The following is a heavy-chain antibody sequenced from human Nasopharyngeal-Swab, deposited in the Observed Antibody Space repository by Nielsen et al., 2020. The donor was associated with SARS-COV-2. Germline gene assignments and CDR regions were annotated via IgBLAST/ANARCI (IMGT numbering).Heavy chain of an antibody. CDR3: ARVQEPYFFDH. J-gene: IGHJ4*01. Sequence: GGSLRLSSAGSGFTFSDHGIHWVRQGPGQGLEWVAALWFDGSKKYYRDSVEGRFTISRDNSKNTVFLQMNSLRAEDTAVYYCARVQEPYFFDHWGHGTLVTVSS. CDR1: GFTFSDHG. D-gene: IGHD1-26*01. CDR2: LWFDGSKK. V-gene: IGHV3-33*01.